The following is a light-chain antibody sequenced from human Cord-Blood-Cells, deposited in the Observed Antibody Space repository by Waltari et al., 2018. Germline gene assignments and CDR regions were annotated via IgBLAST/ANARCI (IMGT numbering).Light chain of an antibody. Sequence: QSALTQPASVSGSPGQSITISCTGTSSDVGSYNLVSWYPQHPGKAPKLRIYEGSKRPSGVSKRFSGSKSGNTASLTISGLQAEDEADYYCCSYAGSSTYVFGTGTKVTVL. CDR1: SSDVGSYNL. J-gene: IGLJ1*01. CDR3: CSYAGSSTYV. CDR2: EGS. V-gene: IGLV2-23*01.